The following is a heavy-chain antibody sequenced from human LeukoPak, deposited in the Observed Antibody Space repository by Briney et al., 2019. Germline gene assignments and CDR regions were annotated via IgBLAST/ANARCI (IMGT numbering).Heavy chain of an antibody. V-gene: IGHV1-46*01. J-gene: IGHJ6*03. D-gene: IGHD3-16*01. CDR1: GYTFTSYY. Sequence: GASVKVSCKASGYTFTSYYMHWVRQAPGQGLEWMGIINPSGGSTSYAQKFQGRVTMTRDMSTSTVYMELSSLRSEDTAVYYCARESYADDGETYYYYYMDVWGKGTTVTVSS. CDR2: INPSGGST. CDR3: ARESYADDGETYYYYYMDV.